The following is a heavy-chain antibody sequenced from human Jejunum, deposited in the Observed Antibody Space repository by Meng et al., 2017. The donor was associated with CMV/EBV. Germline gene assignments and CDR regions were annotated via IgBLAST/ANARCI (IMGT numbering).Heavy chain of an antibody. J-gene: IGHJ4*02. CDR2: IIAIFKTP. CDR1: GGSVNNYA. Sequence: QVQVMQSGGGGKEPGSSMKVSCKSSGGSVNNYAFNWVRQAPGQGLEWMGGIIAIFKTPNYAQKFQGRLTITADESTGTSYMELTSLTSEDTAVYYCARGFLNGYQPFDYWGQGTLVTVSS. V-gene: IGHV1-69*12. CDR3: ARGFLNGYQPFDY. D-gene: IGHD5-24*01.